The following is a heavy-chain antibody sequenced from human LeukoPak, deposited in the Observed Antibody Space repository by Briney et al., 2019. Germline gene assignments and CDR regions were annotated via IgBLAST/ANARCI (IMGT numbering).Heavy chain of an antibody. CDR3: ARDPIGVGYFQH. CDR2: IIPIFGTA. V-gene: IGHV1-69*05. Sequence: AASVKVSCKTSGYTFNIYYVQWVRQAPGQGLEWMGRIIPIFGTANYAQKFQGRVTITTDESTSTAYMELSSLRSEDTAVYYCARDPIGVGYFQHWGQGTLVTVSS. CDR1: GYTFNIYY. D-gene: IGHD2-8*01. J-gene: IGHJ1*01.